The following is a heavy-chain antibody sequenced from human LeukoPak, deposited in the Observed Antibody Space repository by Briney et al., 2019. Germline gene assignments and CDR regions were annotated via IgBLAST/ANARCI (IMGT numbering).Heavy chain of an antibody. CDR2: IIPIFDRP. Sequence: SVKVSCKTIGGRFKSYGFSWVRQAPGQGLEWMGGIIPIFDRPNYAQKFEGRVTITADKSTNTTYMEISSLTSDDTAVYYCARAGYLTMTPGGYFDYWGQGTLVTVSS. J-gene: IGHJ4*02. CDR1: GGRFKSYG. V-gene: IGHV1-69*06. CDR3: ARAGYLTMTPGGYFDY. D-gene: IGHD6-13*01.